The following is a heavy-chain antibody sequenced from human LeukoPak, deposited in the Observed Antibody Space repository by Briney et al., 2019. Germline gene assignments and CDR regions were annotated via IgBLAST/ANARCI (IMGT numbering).Heavy chain of an antibody. Sequence: PGRSLRLSCAASGFTFSSNGMHWVRQAPGKGLEWVGIIWYDGSNKYYADSVKGRFTISRDNSKNTLYLQMNSLRAEDTAVYYCAKASGSYYDYYYYYAMDVWGQGTTVTVSS. D-gene: IGHD3-10*01. V-gene: IGHV3-33*06. CDR1: GFTFSSNG. J-gene: IGHJ6*02. CDR2: IWYDGSNK. CDR3: AKASGSYYDYYYYYAMDV.